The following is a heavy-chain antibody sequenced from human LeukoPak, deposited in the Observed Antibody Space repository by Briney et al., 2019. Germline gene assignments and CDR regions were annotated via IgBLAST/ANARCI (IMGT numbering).Heavy chain of an antibody. V-gene: IGHV1-2*02. J-gene: IGHJ4*02. CDR1: GYTFTGYS. Sequence: ASLKVSCKASGYTFTGYSMHCVRQAPGQGLEWMGCITPNSGGTNYAQKFQGRVTMARDTPISTAYMELSRLRSDDTAVYYCARTPPEYYDFWSGYQYYFDYWGQGTLVTVSS. CDR3: ARTPPEYYDFWSGYQYYFDY. CDR2: ITPNSGGT. D-gene: IGHD3-3*01.